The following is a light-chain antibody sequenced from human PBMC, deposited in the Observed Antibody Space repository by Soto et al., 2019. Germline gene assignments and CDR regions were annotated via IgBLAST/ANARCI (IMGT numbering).Light chain of an antibody. CDR3: QQSYSSPWT. CDR1: QTITNY. Sequence: DIQMTQSPSSLSASVGDRVTITCRASQTITNYLNWYQQKPGKAPKLLIYAASTLLSGVPSRFSGGGSGTDFPLTIDSLQPEDFATYYCQQSYSSPWTFGQGTKVEIK. J-gene: IGKJ1*01. CDR2: AAS. V-gene: IGKV1-39*01.